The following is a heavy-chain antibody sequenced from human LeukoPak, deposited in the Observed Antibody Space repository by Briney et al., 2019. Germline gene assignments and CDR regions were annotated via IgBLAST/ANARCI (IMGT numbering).Heavy chain of an antibody. CDR3: AKDGRIVVVPAAAPTYAFDI. J-gene: IGHJ3*02. CDR1: GFTFSSYA. V-gene: IGHV3-23*01. D-gene: IGHD2-2*01. Sequence: GGSLRLSCAASGFTFSSYAMSWVRQAPGKGLEWVSAISGSGGSTYYADSVKGRFTISRDDSKNTLYLQMNSLRAEDTAVYYCAKDGRIVVVPAAAPTYAFDIWGQGTMVTVSS. CDR2: ISGSGGST.